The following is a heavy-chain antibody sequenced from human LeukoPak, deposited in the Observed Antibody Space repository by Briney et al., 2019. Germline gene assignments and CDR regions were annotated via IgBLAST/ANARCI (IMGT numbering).Heavy chain of an antibody. D-gene: IGHD2-15*01. V-gene: IGHV3-49*04. J-gene: IGHJ3*02. CDR2: IRSKAYGGTT. CDR3: TRVTVLPTSQAFHI. Sequence: SGGSLRLSCTASGFTFGDYAMSWVRQAPGKGLEWVGFIRSKAYGGTTEYAASVKGRFTISRDDSKSIAYLQMNSLKTEDTAVYYCTRVTVLPTSQAFHIWGQGTMVTVSS. CDR1: GFTFGDYA.